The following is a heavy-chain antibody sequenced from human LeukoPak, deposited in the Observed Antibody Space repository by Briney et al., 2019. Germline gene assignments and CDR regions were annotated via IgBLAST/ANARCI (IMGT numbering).Heavy chain of an antibody. CDR3: ARGPRGTMISFDP. V-gene: IGHV4-59*01. CDR1: GGSISSYY. Sequence: SETLSLTCTVSGGSISSYYWSWIRQPPGKGLEWIGYIFYSGSTDYNPSLKSRVTISIDTSKNQFSLKLSSVTAADTAVYYGARGPRGTMISFDPWGQGTLVTVSS. CDR2: IFYSGST. D-gene: IGHD3-22*01. J-gene: IGHJ5*02.